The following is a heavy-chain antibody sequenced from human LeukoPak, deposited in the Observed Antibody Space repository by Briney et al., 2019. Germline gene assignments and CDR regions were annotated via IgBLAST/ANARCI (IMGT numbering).Heavy chain of an antibody. CDR1: GYTFTSYH. Sequence: GASVKVSCKTSGYTFTSYHMHWVRQAPGQGLEWVAIIKSTGDTTVYAQKFQGRVTVTRDTSTSTVYMDLSSLSSEDTAVYYCVREDAHTYYFDFWGPGILVTVSS. J-gene: IGHJ4*02. CDR3: VREDAHTYYFDF. D-gene: IGHD2-2*01. V-gene: IGHV1-46*01. CDR2: IKSTGDTT.